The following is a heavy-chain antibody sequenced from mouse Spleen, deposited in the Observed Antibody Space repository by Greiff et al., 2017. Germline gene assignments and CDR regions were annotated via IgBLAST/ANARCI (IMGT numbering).Heavy chain of an antibody. CDR2: IDPEDGET. CDR1: GFNIKDYY. Sequence: EVQVVESGAELVKPGASVKLSCTASGFNIKDYYMHWVKQRTEQGLEWIGRIDPEDGETKYAPKFQGKATITADTSSNTAYLQLSSLTSEDTAVYYCALSTMITTAWFAYWGQGTLVTVSA. V-gene: IGHV14-2*01. J-gene: IGHJ3*01. D-gene: IGHD2-4*01. CDR3: ALSTMITTAWFAY.